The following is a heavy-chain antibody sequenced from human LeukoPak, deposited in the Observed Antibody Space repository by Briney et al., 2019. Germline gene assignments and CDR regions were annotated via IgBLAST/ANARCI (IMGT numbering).Heavy chain of an antibody. CDR2: MNPNSGNT. J-gene: IGHJ4*02. D-gene: IGHD4/OR15-4a*01. V-gene: IGHV1-8*01. Sequence: ASVKVSCKASGYTFTSYDINWVRQATGQGLEWMGWMNPNSGNTGYAQKFQGRVTMTRNTSISTAYMELSSLRSEGTAVYYCARGRAEYGEPFDYWGQGTLVTVSS. CDR1: GYTFTSYD. CDR3: ARGRAEYGEPFDY.